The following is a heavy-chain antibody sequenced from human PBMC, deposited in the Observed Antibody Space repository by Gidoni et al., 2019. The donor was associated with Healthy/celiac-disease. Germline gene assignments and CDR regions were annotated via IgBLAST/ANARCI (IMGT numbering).Heavy chain of an antibody. CDR2: IYYSGST. Sequence: QLHLPESGPGLVKPSDTLSLTCTVSGDSISSSSYYWGWIRQPPGKGLEWIGSIYYSGSTYYNPSLKSRVTISVDTSKNQFSLKLSSVTAADTAVYYCARLVATIRGFDYWGQGTLVTVSS. J-gene: IGHJ4*02. CDR3: ARLVATIRGFDY. CDR1: GDSISSSSYY. D-gene: IGHD5-12*01. V-gene: IGHV4-39*01.